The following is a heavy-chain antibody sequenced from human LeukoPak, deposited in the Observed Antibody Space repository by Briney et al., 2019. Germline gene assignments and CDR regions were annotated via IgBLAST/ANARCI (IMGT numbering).Heavy chain of an antibody. CDR2: INSDGSST. V-gene: IGHV3-74*01. D-gene: IGHD3-16*01. CDR3: ARAAGSWGSLD. Sequence: PGGSLRLSCAASGFTFSTYTIHWVRQVPGKGLMWVSRINSDGSSTSYADSVKGRFTISRDNAKNTLYLQMNSLRAEDTAVYYCARAAGSWGSLDWGQGTLVTVSS. CDR1: GFTFSTYT. J-gene: IGHJ4*02.